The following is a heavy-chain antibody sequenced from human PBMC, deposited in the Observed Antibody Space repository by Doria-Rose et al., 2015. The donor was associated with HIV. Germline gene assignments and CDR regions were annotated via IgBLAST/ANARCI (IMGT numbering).Heavy chain of an antibody. Sequence: VSVGSSWFSCGNGARQSPGKGLEWIGEINHSRSTNYNPSLKSRVTISLDTSKNQFSLRLSSVTAADTAVYFCARGTSGPLFYWG. CDR2: INHSRST. V-gene: IGHV4-34*01. CDR3: ARGTSGPLFY. CDR1: VGSSWFSC. J-gene: IGHJ4*01. D-gene: IGHD6-19*01.